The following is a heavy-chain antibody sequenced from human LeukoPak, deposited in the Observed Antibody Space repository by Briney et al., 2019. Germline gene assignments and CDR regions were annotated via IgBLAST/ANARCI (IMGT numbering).Heavy chain of an antibody. D-gene: IGHD3-22*01. Sequence: PSQTLSLTCTVSNGSMSSGCYCWSWIRQHPGKGLKWIGYMYILGNTHTNPSLKSLVIISVDTSKNQCSLKMSSVTAADTAVYYCARGSGYFDSVGTVSWFDPWGQGTLVTVSS. CDR3: ARGSGYFDSVGTVSWFDP. CDR2: MYILGNT. J-gene: IGHJ5*02. CDR1: NGSMSSGCYC. V-gene: IGHV4-31*01.